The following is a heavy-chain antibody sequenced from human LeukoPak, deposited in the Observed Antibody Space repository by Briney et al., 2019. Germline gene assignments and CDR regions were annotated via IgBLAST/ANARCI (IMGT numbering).Heavy chain of an antibody. CDR3: ASFWMATTNY. V-gene: IGHV4-39*01. J-gene: IGHJ4*02. CDR1: GGSISSSSYY. Sequence: PSETLSLTCTVSGGSISSSSYYWGWIRQPPGKGLEWIGGIYYSGSTYYNPSLKSRVTISVDTSKNQFSLKLSSVTAADTAVYYCASFWMATTNYWGQGTLVTVSS. CDR2: IYYSGST. D-gene: IGHD5-24*01.